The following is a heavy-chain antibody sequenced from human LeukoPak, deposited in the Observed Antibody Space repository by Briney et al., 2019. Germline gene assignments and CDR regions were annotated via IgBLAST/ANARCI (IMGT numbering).Heavy chain of an antibody. J-gene: IGHJ5*02. Sequence: ASVKVSCKASGYTFTSYGIRWVRQAPGQGLEWMEWISAYNGNTNYAQKLQGRVTMTTDTSTSTAYMELRSLRSDDTAVYYCARKVAAAGTLAWFDPWGQGTLVTVSS. CDR1: GYTFTSYG. V-gene: IGHV1-18*01. CDR3: ARKVAAAGTLAWFDP. CDR2: ISAYNGNT. D-gene: IGHD6-13*01.